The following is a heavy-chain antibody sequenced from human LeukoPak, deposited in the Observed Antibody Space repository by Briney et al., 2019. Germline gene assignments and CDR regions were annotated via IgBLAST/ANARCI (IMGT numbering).Heavy chain of an antibody. CDR1: GFTFSNAW. CDR2: IKSKTDGGTT. CDR3: TTGTHCISTDCYELFDY. V-gene: IGHV3-15*01. J-gene: IGHJ4*02. Sequence: TPGGSLRLSCAASGFTFSNAWMSWVRQAPGKGLEWVGRIKSKTDGGTTDYAAPVKDRFTISRDDSKNTLYLQMNSLKTEDTAVYYCTTGTHCISTDCYELFDYWGQGTLITVSS. D-gene: IGHD2-2*01.